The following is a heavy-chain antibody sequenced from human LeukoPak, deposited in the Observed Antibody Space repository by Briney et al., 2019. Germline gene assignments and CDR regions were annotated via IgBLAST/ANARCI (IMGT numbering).Heavy chain of an antibody. V-gene: IGHV3-23*01. J-gene: IGHJ6*02. CDR3: AREEHDYVWGSYRYYYYYGIDV. CDR2: ISNNGGYT. CDR1: GFTFSSSA. D-gene: IGHD3-16*02. Sequence: PGGSLRLSCAASGFTFSSSAMSWVRQAPGKGLEWVSAISNNGGYTYYADSVQGRFTISRDNSKDTLYLQMDSLRAEDTALYYCAREEHDYVWGSYRYYYYYGIDVWGQGTTVTVSS.